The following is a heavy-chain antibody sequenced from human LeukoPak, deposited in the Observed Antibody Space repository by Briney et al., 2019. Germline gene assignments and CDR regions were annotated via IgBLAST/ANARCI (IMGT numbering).Heavy chain of an antibody. V-gene: IGHV4-61*02. J-gene: IGHJ3*02. D-gene: IGHD2-15*01. CDR1: GGSISSGSYF. CDR3: ASDRIEVDAFDI. CDR2: IYTSGST. Sequence: PSQTLSLTCTVSGGSISSGSYFWSWIRQPAGKGLEWIGRIYTSGSTNYNPSLKSRVTISVDTSKNQFSLKLSSVTAADTAVYYCASDRIEVDAFDIWGQGTMVTVSS.